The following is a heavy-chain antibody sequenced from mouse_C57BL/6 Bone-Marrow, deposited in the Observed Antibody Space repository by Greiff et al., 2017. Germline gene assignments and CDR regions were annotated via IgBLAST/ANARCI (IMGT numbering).Heavy chain of an antibody. CDR3: ARLTTGWYFDV. Sequence: QVQLQQSGAELVRPGTSVKMSCKASGYTFTNYWIGWAKQRPGHGLEWIGDIYPGGGYTNYNEKFKGKATLTADKSSSTAYMQVSSLTSEDSAIYYCARLTTGWYFDVWGTGTTVTVSS. V-gene: IGHV1-63*01. J-gene: IGHJ1*03. CDR1: GYTFTNYW. CDR2: IYPGGGYT. D-gene: IGHD2-12*01.